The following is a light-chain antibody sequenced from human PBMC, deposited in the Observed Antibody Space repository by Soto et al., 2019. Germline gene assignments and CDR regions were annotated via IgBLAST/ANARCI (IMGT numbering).Light chain of an antibody. V-gene: IGLV2-23*01. Sequence: QSVLTQPASVSGSPGQSITISCTSNNIVSWYQHHPGKAPKLMIYEGSNRTSGVSDRFFGSKSGNTASLTISGLQAEDEADCYCSSYAGAVVFGGGTKLTVL. CDR1: NNI. J-gene: IGLJ2*01. CDR2: EGS. CDR3: SSYAGAVV.